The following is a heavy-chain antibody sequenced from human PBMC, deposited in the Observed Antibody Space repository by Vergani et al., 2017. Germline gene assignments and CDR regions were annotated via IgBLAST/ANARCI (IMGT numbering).Heavy chain of an antibody. CDR3: AGQSRDVFCTNGVCPLGY. V-gene: IGHV3-23*01. J-gene: IGHJ4*02. Sequence: EVQLLESGGGLAQPGGSLRLSCAASGFTFSSYAMSWVRQAPGKGLEWVSAISGSGGSTYYADSVKGRFTISRGNSKNTLYLQMNNLRAEDTAVYYCAGQSRDVFCTNGVCPLGYWGQGAMVTVSS. CDR2: ISGSGGST. D-gene: IGHD2-8*01. CDR1: GFTFSSYA.